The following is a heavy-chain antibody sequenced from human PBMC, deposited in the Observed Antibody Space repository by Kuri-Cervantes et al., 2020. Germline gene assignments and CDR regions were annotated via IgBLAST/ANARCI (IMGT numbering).Heavy chain of an antibody. CDR2: ISYDGSNK. CDR3: ARGGGFGELWAAYNWFDP. V-gene: IGHV3-30*03. Sequence: GESLKISCAASGFTFSSYGMHWVRQAPGKGLEWVAVISYDGSNKYYADSVKGRFTISRDNSKNTLYLQMNSLRAEDTAVYYCARGGGFGELWAAYNWFDPWGQGTLVTVSS. CDR1: GFTFSSYG. D-gene: IGHD3-10*01. J-gene: IGHJ5*02.